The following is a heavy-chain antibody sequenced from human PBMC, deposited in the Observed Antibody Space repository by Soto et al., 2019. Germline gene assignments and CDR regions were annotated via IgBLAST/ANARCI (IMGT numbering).Heavy chain of an antibody. J-gene: IGHJ5*02. CDR1: GGTFSSYA. V-gene: IGHV1-69*12. CDR3: AREAALGENWFDP. D-gene: IGHD6-6*01. CDR2: IIPIFGTA. Sequence: QVQLVQSGAEVKKPGSSVKVSCKASGGTFSSYAISWVRQAPGQGLEWMGGIIPIFGTANYAQKFQGRGTITADESTSTAYRELSSLRSEDTAVYYCAREAALGENWFDPWGQGTLVPVSS.